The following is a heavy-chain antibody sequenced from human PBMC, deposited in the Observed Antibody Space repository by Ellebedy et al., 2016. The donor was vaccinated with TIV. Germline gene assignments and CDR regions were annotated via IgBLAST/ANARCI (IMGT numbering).Heavy chain of an antibody. D-gene: IGHD1-26*01. CDR2: IYYSGST. CDR1: GGSISSYY. Sequence: SETLSLTCTVSGGSISSYYWSWIRQPPGKGLEWIGYIYYSGSTNYNPSLKSRVTISVDTSKNQFSLKLSSVTAADTAVYYCARHQNNDSGTYYFDYWGQGTLVTVSS. CDR3: ARHQNNDSGTYYFDY. V-gene: IGHV4-59*08. J-gene: IGHJ4*02.